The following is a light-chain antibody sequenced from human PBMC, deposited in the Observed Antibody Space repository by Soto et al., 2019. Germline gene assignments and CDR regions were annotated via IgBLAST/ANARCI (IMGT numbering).Light chain of an antibody. CDR3: QQSYISWT. CDR1: QSIRSY. Sequence: DIQVTQSPSSLSASVGDRVTITCRASQSIRSYLNWYQQKPGKAPKLLIYAASSLQSGVPSRFSGSGSGTDFTLTISSLQPEDFATYYCQQSYISWTFGQGTKVDIK. CDR2: AAS. V-gene: IGKV1-39*01. J-gene: IGKJ1*01.